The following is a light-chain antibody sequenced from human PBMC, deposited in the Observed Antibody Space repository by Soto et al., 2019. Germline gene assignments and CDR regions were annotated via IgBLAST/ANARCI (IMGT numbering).Light chain of an antibody. CDR2: DAS. J-gene: IGKJ2*01. CDR1: QSVSSY. CDR3: QQRSNWPRMYT. Sequence: EIVLTQSPATLSLSPGDRATLSCRASQSVSSYLAWYQQKPGQAPRLLIYDASTRATGIPARFSGSGSGTDFTLTISSLEPEDFAVYYCQQRSNWPRMYTFGQGTKLEIK. V-gene: IGKV3-11*01.